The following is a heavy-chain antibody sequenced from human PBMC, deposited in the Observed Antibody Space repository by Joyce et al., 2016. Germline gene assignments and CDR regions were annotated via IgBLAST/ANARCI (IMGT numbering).Heavy chain of an antibody. J-gene: IGHJ6*02. CDR2: SSGTSYYM. Sequence: QLVESGGGVVKPGGSLRLSCEASGSTFSSSSMSWFRQAQGKGLEWVAASSGTSYYMFHAETVRGRFTVSRDNAKKTLYLQMNSLRAEDSAVFYCARGGISYYYAMDVWGQGTTVTVSS. D-gene: IGHD3-16*01. CDR1: GSTFSSSS. CDR3: ARGGISYYYAMDV. V-gene: IGHV3-21*01.